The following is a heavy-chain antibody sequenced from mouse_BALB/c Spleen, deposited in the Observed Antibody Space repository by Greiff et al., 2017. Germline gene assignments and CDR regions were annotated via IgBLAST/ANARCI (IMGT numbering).Heavy chain of an antibody. J-gene: IGHJ3*01. CDR2: ISTYYGDA. CDR3: ARSIDFAY. Sequence: QVQLQQSGAELVRPGVSVKISCKGSGYTFTDYAMHWVKQSHAKSLEWIGVISTYYGDASYNQKFKGKATMTVDKSSSTAYMELARLTSEDSAIYYCARSIDFAYWGQGTLVTVSA. CDR1: GYTFTDYA. V-gene: IGHV1S137*01.